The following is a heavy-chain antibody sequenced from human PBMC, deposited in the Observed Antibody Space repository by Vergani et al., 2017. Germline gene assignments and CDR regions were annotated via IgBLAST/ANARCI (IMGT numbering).Heavy chain of an antibody. D-gene: IGHD3-10*01. Sequence: EVQLVESGGGLVQPGGSLRLPCAASGFTFSSYWMHWVRQAPGKGLVWVSRINSDGSSTNYADSVKGRFTISRDNAKNTLYLQMNSLRAEDTAVYYCARSHLDVWFGDFCAFDIWGQGTMVTVSS. CDR2: INSDGSST. V-gene: IGHV3-74*01. J-gene: IGHJ3*02. CDR3: ARSHLDVWFGDFCAFDI. CDR1: GFTFSSYW.